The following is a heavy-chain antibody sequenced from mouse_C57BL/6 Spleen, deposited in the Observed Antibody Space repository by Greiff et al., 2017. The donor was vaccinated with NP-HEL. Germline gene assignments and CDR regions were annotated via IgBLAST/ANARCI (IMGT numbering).Heavy chain of an antibody. J-gene: IGHJ4*01. Sequence: EVHLVESGGGLVQPGGSLKLSCAASGFTFSDYGMAWVRQAPRKGPEWVAFISNLAYSIYYADTVTGRFTISRENAKNTLYLEMSSLRSEDTAMYYCARTTVVATGAMDYWGQGTSVTVSS. CDR1: GFTFSDYG. V-gene: IGHV5-15*01. D-gene: IGHD1-1*01. CDR3: ARTTVVATGAMDY. CDR2: ISNLAYSI.